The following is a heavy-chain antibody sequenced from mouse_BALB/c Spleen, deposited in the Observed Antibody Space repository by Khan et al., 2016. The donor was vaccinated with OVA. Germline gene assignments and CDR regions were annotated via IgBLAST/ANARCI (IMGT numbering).Heavy chain of an antibody. CDR3: TYSLLLYAIDY. Sequence: EVQLQESGAELMKPGASVKLSCTVSGFNIKDTYLHWVTQRPDQGLEWIGRIDPANGNTKYDPKFQGKATLIADTSSNTAYLQLSSLTSEDTAVHYCTYSLLLYAIDYWGEGTSVTGSA. CDR2: IDPANGNT. CDR1: GFNIKDTY. D-gene: IGHD1-2*01. J-gene: IGHJ4*01. V-gene: IGHV14-3*02.